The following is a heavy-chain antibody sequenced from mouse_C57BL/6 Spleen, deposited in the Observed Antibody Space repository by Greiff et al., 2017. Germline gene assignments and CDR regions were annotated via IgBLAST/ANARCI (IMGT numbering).Heavy chain of an antibody. CDR3: ARLGIITTVVDRYWYFDV. D-gene: IGHD1-1*01. J-gene: IGHJ1*03. Sequence: QVQLKQSGPELVKPGASVKISCKASGYTFTDYYINWVKQRPGQGLEWIGWIFPGSGSTYYNEKFKGKATLTVDKSSSTAYMLLSSLTSEDSAVYFCARLGIITTVVDRYWYFDVWGTGTTVTVSS. V-gene: IGHV1-75*01. CDR2: IFPGSGST. CDR1: GYTFTDYY.